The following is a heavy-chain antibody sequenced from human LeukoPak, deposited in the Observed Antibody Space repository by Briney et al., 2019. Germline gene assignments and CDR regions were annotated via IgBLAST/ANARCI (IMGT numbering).Heavy chain of an antibody. J-gene: IGHJ4*02. CDR1: GGSISSSNRY. CDR3: ARIYGITTSCFDY. Sequence: SETLSLTCTVSGGSISSSNRYWGWIRQPPVKGLEWIGTIYYTGSTYYSPSLRSRVTISVDTSKNQFSLKLSSVTAADTAVYYCARIYGITTSCFDYWGQGTLVTVSS. D-gene: IGHD5-12*01. CDR2: IYYTGST. V-gene: IGHV4-39*01.